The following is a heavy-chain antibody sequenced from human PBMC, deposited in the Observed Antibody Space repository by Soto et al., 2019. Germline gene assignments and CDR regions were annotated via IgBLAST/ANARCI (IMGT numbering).Heavy chain of an antibody. CDR1: GFTFSSYA. V-gene: IGHV3-23*01. Sequence: EVQLLGSGGILVHPGGSLRLSCAASGFTFSSYAMTWVRQDPGKGLEWVSAISGRGDSTYYADSVKGRFTISRDQSKNTLYLQMHSLRAEDTAVYFCAKERDNGADRYYFDDWGQGTLVTVSS. J-gene: IGHJ4*02. D-gene: IGHD2-8*01. CDR2: ISGRGDST. CDR3: AKERDNGADRYYFDD.